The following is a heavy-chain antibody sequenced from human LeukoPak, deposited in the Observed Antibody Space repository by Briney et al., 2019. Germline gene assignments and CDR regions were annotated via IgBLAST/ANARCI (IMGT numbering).Heavy chain of an antibody. D-gene: IGHD2-2*01. CDR2: IYTTGDT. Sequence: SETLSLTCTVSRGPINSGDYFWNWIRQPAGKGLEWIGRIYTTGDTTYNPSLKTRVTMSLDTSKNQFSLKLSSVTAADTAVYYCARALPAAIVDYWGQGTLVTVSS. CDR1: RGPINSGDYF. CDR3: ARALPAAIVDY. J-gene: IGHJ4*02. V-gene: IGHV4-61*02.